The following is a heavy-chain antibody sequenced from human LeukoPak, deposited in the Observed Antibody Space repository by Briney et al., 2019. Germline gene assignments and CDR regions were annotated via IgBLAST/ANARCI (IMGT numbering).Heavy chain of an antibody. CDR2: IYYSGST. CDR1: GGSISSSSYY. D-gene: IGHD5-24*01. V-gene: IGHV4-39*07. J-gene: IGHJ3*02. CDR3: AREAIEMATILHAFDI. Sequence: SETLSLTCTVSGGSISSSSYYWGWIRQPPGKGLEWIGSIYYSGSTYYNPSLKSRVTISVDTSKNQFSLKLSSVTAADTAVYYCAREAIEMATILHAFDIWGQGTMVTVSS.